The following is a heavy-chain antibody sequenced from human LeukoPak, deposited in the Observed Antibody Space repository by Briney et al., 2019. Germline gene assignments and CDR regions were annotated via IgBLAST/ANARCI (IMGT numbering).Heavy chain of an antibody. CDR2: TYYSGST. D-gene: IGHD3-9*01. J-gene: IGHJ4*02. CDR3: ARLSKGRYFDYIFDH. V-gene: IGHV4-39*01. CDR1: GGSVSSYEYY. Sequence: PSETLSLTCTVSGGSVSSYEYYWGWIRQPPGQGLEWIGNTYYSGSTYYNPSLKSRLTMSVDTSKNQFSLKMSSVTAADTAVYCCARLSKGRYFDYIFDHWGQGALVTVSS.